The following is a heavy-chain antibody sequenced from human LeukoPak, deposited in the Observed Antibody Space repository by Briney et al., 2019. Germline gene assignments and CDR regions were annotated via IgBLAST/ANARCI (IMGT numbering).Heavy chain of an antibody. CDR1: GFTISSYA. Sequence: AWGSLSRSGAASGFTISSYAMSRVRPAPGQGLEWVSAISGSGGSTYYADSVKGRFTIYRDNSKNTLYLQMNSLRAEDTAVYYCAKDDQWLVEPVGFDYWGQGTLVTVSS. J-gene: IGHJ4*02. CDR3: AKDDQWLVEPVGFDY. D-gene: IGHD6-19*01. V-gene: IGHV3-23*01. CDR2: ISGSGGST.